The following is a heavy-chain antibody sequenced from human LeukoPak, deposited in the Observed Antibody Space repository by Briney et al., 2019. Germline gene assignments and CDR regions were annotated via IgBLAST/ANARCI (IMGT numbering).Heavy chain of an antibody. CDR2: ISSRSSTI. Sequence: GGSLRLSCAASGFTFSSYSMNWVRQAPGKGLEWISYISSRSSTIYYADSVKGRFTISRDNSKNTLYLQMNSLRAEDTAVYYCAKRNYYDSSGYHTLDYWGQGTLVTVSS. CDR1: GFTFSSYS. CDR3: AKRNYYDSSGYHTLDY. D-gene: IGHD3-22*01. J-gene: IGHJ4*02. V-gene: IGHV3-48*01.